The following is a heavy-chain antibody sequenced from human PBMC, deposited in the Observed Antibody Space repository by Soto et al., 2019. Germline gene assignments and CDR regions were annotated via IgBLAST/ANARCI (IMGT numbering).Heavy chain of an antibody. D-gene: IGHD6-6*01. CDR3: ARASSSSYLTLFDD. V-gene: IGHV3-30-3*01. Sequence: SLRLSCAASGFTFSSYAMHWVRQAPGKGLEWVAVISYDGSNKYYADSVKGRFTISRDNSKNTLYLQMNSLRAEDTAVYYCARASSSSYLTLFDDWGQGTLVTVSS. CDR2: ISYDGSNK. CDR1: GFTFSSYA. J-gene: IGHJ4*02.